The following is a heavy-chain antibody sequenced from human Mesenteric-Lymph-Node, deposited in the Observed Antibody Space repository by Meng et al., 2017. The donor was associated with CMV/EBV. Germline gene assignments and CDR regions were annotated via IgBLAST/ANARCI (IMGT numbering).Heavy chain of an antibody. D-gene: IGHD3-3*01. J-gene: IGHJ4*02. Sequence: SETLSLTCTVSDDSISRTNYYWGWIRQPPGKGLEWIGSIYYSGSTYYNPSLNSRVTISVDTSKNQFSLKLSSVTAADTAVYYCASQRITIFGVAAYYFDYWGQGTLVTVSS. V-gene: IGHV4-39*07. CDR3: ASQRITIFGVAAYYFDY. CDR2: IYYSGST. CDR1: DDSISRTNYY.